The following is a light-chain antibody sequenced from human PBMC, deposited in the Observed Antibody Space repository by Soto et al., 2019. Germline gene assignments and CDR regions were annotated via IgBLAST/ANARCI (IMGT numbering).Light chain of an antibody. V-gene: IGKV3-15*01. J-gene: IGKJ1*01. CDR1: QSVSSN. Sequence: EIVMTQSPATLSVSPGERATLSCGASQSVSSNLAWYQQKPGQAPRLLIYGASTRATGIPARFSGSGSGTEFTLTISSLQSEDFAVYYCQQYINWPLTFGQGTKVEVK. CDR3: QQYINWPLT. CDR2: GAS.